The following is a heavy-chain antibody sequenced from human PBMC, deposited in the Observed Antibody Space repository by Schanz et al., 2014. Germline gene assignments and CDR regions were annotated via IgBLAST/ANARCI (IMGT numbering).Heavy chain of an antibody. Sequence: VQLVESGGGVVQPGGSLRLSCAASGFTVSSNYMSLVRQAPGKGLEWVSIMFPGGNTYYADSVKGRFTISRDNAKNTLYLQLNSLRAEDTAVYYCARVPRRVTTRGGGSRYYFDYWGQGTLVTVSS. D-gene: IGHD4-17*01. CDR3: ARVPRRVTTRGGGSRYYFDY. J-gene: IGHJ4*02. CDR2: MFPGGNT. CDR1: GFTVSSNY. V-gene: IGHV3-66*01.